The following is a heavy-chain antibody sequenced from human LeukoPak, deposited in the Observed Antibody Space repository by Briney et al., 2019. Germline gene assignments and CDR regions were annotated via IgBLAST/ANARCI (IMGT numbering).Heavy chain of an antibody. CDR3: ARGLAGYYYYYYMDV. CDR1: GFTFSSYW. Sequence: HPGGSLRLSCAASGFTFSSYWMHWVRQAPGKGLVWVSRINSDGSSTSYADSVKGRFTISRDNAKNTLYLQMNSLRAEDTAVYYCARGLAGYYYYYYMDVWGKGTTVTISS. CDR2: INSDGSST. J-gene: IGHJ6*03. V-gene: IGHV3-74*01. D-gene: IGHD6-19*01.